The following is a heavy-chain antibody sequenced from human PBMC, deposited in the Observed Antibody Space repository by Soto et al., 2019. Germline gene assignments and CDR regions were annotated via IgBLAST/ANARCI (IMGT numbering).Heavy chain of an antibody. J-gene: IGHJ4*02. CDR1: GGSINDFY. Sequence: SETLSLTCTVSGGSINDFYWNWIRQPPGKGLEWIGYIYYSGSTDYNPSLKGRVTISVDTSKSQFSLKLRSVTAADTAVYYCARVGGVAARTFDYWGQGTLVTVSS. CDR3: ARVGGVAARTFDY. D-gene: IGHD6-6*01. CDR2: IYYSGST. V-gene: IGHV4-59*01.